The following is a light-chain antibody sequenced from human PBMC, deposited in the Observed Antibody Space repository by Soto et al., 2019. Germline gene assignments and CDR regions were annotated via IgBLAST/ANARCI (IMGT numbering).Light chain of an antibody. Sequence: DIQMTQSPSSLSASVGDRVTITCRASQGVRNYLAWYQQQPGKQPKLLIYSASILESGVPARFSGSGSGTDFTFNITNLQPEDVATYYCQKYNSAPWTFGPGTKV. V-gene: IGKV1-27*01. CDR1: QGVRNY. CDR2: SAS. J-gene: IGKJ1*01. CDR3: QKYNSAPWT.